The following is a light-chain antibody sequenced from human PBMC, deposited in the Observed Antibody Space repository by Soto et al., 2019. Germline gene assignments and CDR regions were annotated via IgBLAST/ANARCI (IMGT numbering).Light chain of an antibody. V-gene: IGLV2-23*01. CDR3: CSYASSSSYV. CDR1: TSDVGGYNL. J-gene: IGLJ1*01. CDR2: EGT. Sequence: QSVLTQPASVSGSPGQSITISCSGTTSDVGGYNLVSWYQQHTAKAPNLLIYEGTQRPSGVSSRFSGSKSGNTASLTISGLQAEDEADYYCCSYASSSSYVFGTGTKVTVL.